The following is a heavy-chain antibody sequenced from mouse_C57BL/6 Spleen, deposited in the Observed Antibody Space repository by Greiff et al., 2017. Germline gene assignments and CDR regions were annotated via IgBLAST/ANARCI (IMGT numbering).Heavy chain of an antibody. J-gene: IGHJ2*01. V-gene: IGHV6-3*01. CDR2: IRLKSDNYAT. D-gene: IGHD3-2*02. Sequence: EVQGVESGGGLVQPGGSMKLSCVASGFTFSNYWMNWVRQSPEKGLEWVAQIRLKSDNYATHYAESVKGRFTISRDDSKSSVYLQMNNLRAEDTGIYYCTGGAAQATDWGQGTTLTVSS. CDR3: TGGAAQATD. CDR1: GFTFSNYW.